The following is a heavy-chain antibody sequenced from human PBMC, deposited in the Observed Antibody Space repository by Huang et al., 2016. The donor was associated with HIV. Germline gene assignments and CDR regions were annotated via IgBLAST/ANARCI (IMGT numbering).Heavy chain of an antibody. CDR3: ARDHHDFWRGYRRMYFFDH. J-gene: IGHJ4*02. Sequence: QVQLQESGPGLVKPSETLSLTCTVSGGSISTHYWSWIRPPPGKGLEWIGSIDYRGSTNTRPRLKVGVTILLDTSKNQFTLRVNSVTAAETAMYYCARDHHDFWRGYRRMYFFDHWGQGTLVTVSS. V-gene: IGHV4-59*11. CDR1: GGSISTHY. D-gene: IGHD3-3*01. CDR2: IDYRGST.